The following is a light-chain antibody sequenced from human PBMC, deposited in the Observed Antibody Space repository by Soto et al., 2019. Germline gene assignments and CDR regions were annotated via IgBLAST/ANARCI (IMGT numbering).Light chain of an antibody. CDR2: EVS. V-gene: IGLV2-14*01. Sequence: QSALTQPASVSGSPGQSISISCTGTSSDVGGYSYVSWYQQHPGKAPKLMIYEVSNRPSGVSNRFSGSKSGNTASLIISGVQAEDEADYYCSSSSSSSTPVVFGGGTKLPVL. J-gene: IGLJ2*01. CDR1: SSDVGGYSY. CDR3: SSSSSSSTPVV.